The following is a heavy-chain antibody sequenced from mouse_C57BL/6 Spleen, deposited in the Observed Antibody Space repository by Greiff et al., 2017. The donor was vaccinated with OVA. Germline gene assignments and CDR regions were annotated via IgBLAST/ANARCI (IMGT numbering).Heavy chain of an antibody. CDR3: ARSRGLRSWFAY. CDR2: INPGSGGT. D-gene: IGHD2-4*01. CDR1: GYAFTNYL. Sequence: VKLMESGAELVRPGTSVKVSCKASGYAFTNYLIEWVKQRPGQGLEWIGVINPGSGGTNYNEKFKGKATLTADKSSSTAYMQLSSLTSEDSAVYFCARSRGLRSWFAYWGQGTLVTVSA. J-gene: IGHJ3*01. V-gene: IGHV1-54*01.